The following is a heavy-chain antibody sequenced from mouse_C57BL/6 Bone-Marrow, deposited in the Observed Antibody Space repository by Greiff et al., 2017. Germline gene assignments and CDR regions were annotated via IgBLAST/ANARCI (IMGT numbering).Heavy chain of an antibody. Sequence: VKLMESGAELARPGASVKLSCKASGYTFTSYGISWVKQRTGQGLEWIGEIYPRSGNTYYNEKFKGKATLTADKSSSTAYMELRSLTSEDSAVYFCARWGYRFAYWGQGTLVTVSA. CDR2: IYPRSGNT. D-gene: IGHD2-14*01. CDR1: GYTFTSYG. V-gene: IGHV1-81*01. CDR3: ARWGYRFAY. J-gene: IGHJ3*01.